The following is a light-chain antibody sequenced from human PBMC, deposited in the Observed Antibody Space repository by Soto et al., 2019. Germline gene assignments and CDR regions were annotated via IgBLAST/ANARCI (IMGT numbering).Light chain of an antibody. J-gene: IGLJ1*01. CDR3: SSYKSSSNYV. V-gene: IGLV2-14*01. CDR1: SSDVGSYNY. Sequence: QSVLTQPASVSGSPGQSITISCTGTSSDVGSYNYVSWYQQHPGKAPKLMIYEVSNRPSGVSNRFPGSKSGNTASLTISGLQAEDEADYYCSSYKSSSNYVFGTGTKVTVL. CDR2: EVS.